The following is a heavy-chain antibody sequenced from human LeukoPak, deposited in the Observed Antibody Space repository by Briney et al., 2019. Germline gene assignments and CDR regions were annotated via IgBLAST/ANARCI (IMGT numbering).Heavy chain of an antibody. CDR1: GGSISSDF. V-gene: IGHV4-59*01. J-gene: IGHJ3*02. CDR2: IYYSGST. CDR3: ARRGGEASYAFDI. Sequence: SETLSLTCTVSGGSISSDFWGWIRQPPGMGLECIGFIYYSGSTNYNPSLKSRGTISVDTSKNQFSLKLSSVTAADTAVYYCARRGGEASYAFDIWGQGTMVTVSS. D-gene: IGHD2-21*01.